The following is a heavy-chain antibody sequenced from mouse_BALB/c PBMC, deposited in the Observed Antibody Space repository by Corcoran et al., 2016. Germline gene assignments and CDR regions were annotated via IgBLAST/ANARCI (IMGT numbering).Heavy chain of an antibody. CDR2: INTYTGEP. CDR1: GYTFTNYG. Sequence: QIQLVQSGPELKKPGETVKIYCKASGYTFTNYGMNWVKQAPGKGLKWMGWINTYTGEPTYADDFKGRFAFSLETSASTAYLQINNLKNEDTATYFCARGGGYAMDYWGQGTSVTVSS. J-gene: IGHJ4*01. D-gene: IGHD1-1*02. V-gene: IGHV9-3-1*01. CDR3: ARGGGYAMDY.